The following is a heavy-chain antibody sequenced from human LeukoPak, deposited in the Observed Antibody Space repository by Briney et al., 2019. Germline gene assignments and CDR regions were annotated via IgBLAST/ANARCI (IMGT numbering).Heavy chain of an antibody. J-gene: IGHJ4*02. CDR2: INHSGST. D-gene: IGHD6-19*01. V-gene: IGHV4-34*01. CDR3: ARGGWYRDY. Sequence: KPSETLSLTCAVYGGSFSGYYWSWIRQPPGKGLEWIGEINHSGSTNYNPSLKSRVTISVDTPKNQFSLKLSSVTAADTAVYYCARGGWYRDYWGQGTLVTVSS. CDR1: GGSFSGYY.